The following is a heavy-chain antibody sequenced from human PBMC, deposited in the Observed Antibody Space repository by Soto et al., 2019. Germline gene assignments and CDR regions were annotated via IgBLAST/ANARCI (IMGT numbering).Heavy chain of an antibody. Sequence: QVQLVQSGAEVKKPGSSVRVSCKASGGTLSNYAVNWVRQAPGQGLEWMGGIIHIFGTPNYAQKFKGRVTITADDSTSTASLELSSLRSEDTAVYYCARMRVSSGWSIGGNMAYWGQGTLVTVSS. V-gene: IGHV1-69*01. CDR2: IIHIFGTP. J-gene: IGHJ4*02. D-gene: IGHD6-19*01. CDR3: ARMRVSSGWSIGGNMAY. CDR1: GGTLSNYA.